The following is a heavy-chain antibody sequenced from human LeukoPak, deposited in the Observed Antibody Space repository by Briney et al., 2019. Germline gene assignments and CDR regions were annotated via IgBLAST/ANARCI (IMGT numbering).Heavy chain of an antibody. J-gene: IGHJ4*02. Sequence: SETLSLTCAVYGGSFSGYYWSWIRQPPGKGLEWIGEINHSGSTNYNPSLKSRVTISVDTSKNQFSLKLSSVTAADTAVYYCARGGRGYDSSGLFDYWGQGTLVTVSS. D-gene: IGHD3-22*01. CDR2: INHSGST. V-gene: IGHV4-34*01. CDR1: GGSFSGYY. CDR3: ARGGRGYDSSGLFDY.